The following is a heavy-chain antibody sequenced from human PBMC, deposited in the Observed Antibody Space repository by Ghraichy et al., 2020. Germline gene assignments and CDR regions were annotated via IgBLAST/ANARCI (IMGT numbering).Heavy chain of an antibody. J-gene: IGHJ3*02. D-gene: IGHD3-16*01. CDR2: ISGSGGST. Sequence: GSLNISCAASGFTFSSYAMSWVRQAPGKGLEWVSAISGSGGSTYYADSVKGRFTISRDNSKNTLYLQMNSLRAEDTAVYYCAKDLWEGGSLWAFDIWGQGTMVTVSS. CDR3: AKDLWEGGSLWAFDI. V-gene: IGHV3-23*01. CDR1: GFTFSSYA.